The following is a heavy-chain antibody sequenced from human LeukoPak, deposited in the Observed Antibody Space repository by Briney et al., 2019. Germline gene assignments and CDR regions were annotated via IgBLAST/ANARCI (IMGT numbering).Heavy chain of an antibody. CDR1: GGSISSYY. Sequence: SETLSLTCTVSGGSISSYYWSWLRQPAGKGLEWVGRIYTSGTTNYNPSLKSRVTMSVDTSKNQFSLKLSSVTAADTAVYYCARDRVITTDAFDIWGQGTMVTVSS. D-gene: IGHD3-22*01. CDR3: ARDRVITTDAFDI. CDR2: IYTSGTT. J-gene: IGHJ3*02. V-gene: IGHV4-4*07.